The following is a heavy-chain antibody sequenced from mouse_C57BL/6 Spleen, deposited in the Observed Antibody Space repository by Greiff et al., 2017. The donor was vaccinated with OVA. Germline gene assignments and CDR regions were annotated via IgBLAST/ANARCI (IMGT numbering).Heavy chain of an antibody. CDR3: ARNYYGSRNAMDY. V-gene: IGHV1-82*01. J-gene: IGHJ4*01. D-gene: IGHD1-1*01. Sequence: QVQLKESGPELVKPGASVKISCKASGYAFSSSWMNWVKQRPGKGLEWIGRIYPGDGDTNYNGKFKGKATLTADKSSSTAYMQLSSLTSEDSAVYFCARNYYGSRNAMDYWGQGTSVTVSS. CDR2: IYPGDGDT. CDR1: GYAFSSSW.